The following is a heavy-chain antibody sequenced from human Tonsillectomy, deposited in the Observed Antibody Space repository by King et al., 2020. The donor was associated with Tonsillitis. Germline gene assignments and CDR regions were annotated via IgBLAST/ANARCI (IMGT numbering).Heavy chain of an antibody. CDR2: ISSDGGDK. CDR3: ARDQDEWEPLIGGYGCDL. D-gene: IGHD1-14*01. Sequence: VQLVESGGGVVQPGRSLRLSCAASGFNLSSYDVHWVRQAPGKGLEWVSVISSDGGDKYYADSVKGRFTISRDNSKNTLYLQMNSLRPEDTAVYYCARDQDEWEPLIGGYGCDLWGQGTMVTVSS. V-gene: IGHV3-30*01. J-gene: IGHJ3*01. CDR1: GFNLSSYD.